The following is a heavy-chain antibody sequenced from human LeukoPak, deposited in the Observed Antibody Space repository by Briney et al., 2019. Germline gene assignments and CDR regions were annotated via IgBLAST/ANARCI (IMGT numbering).Heavy chain of an antibody. D-gene: IGHD3-10*01. CDR1: GGSISSYY. J-gene: IGHJ6*02. CDR2: IYYSGST. Sequence: SETLSLTCTVSGGSISSYYWSWIRHPPGKGLEWIVYIYYSGSTNYNPSLKSRVTISVDTSKNQFSLKLSSVTAADTAVYYCARTYYYGSGSYLGYYYGMDVWGQGTTVTVSS. V-gene: IGHV4-59*01. CDR3: ARTYYYGSGSYLGYYYGMDV.